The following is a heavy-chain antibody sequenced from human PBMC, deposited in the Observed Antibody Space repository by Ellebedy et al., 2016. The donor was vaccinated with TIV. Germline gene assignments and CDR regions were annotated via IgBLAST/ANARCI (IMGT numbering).Heavy chain of an antibody. CDR1: GGSISSSSYY. D-gene: IGHD5-12*01. V-gene: IGHV4-39*07. Sequence: MPSETLSLTCTVSGGSISSSSYYWGWIRLPPGKGLEWIGNIYYSGSTYYNPSLQSRVTISVDPSKNQFSLRLNSVTAADTAVYYCARFVRATKAFDIWGQGTMVTVSS. CDR2: IYYSGST. CDR3: ARFVRATKAFDI. J-gene: IGHJ3*02.